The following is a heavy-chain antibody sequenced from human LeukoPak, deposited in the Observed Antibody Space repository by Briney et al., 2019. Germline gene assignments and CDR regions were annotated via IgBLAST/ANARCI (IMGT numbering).Heavy chain of an antibody. CDR1: GFTFSSYS. J-gene: IGHJ4*02. D-gene: IGHD5-24*01. CDR3: ARDLRDGIDY. CDR2: ISSSSSTI. Sequence: SGGSLRLSCAASGFTFSSYSMNWVRQAPGKGLEWVSYISSSSSTIYYADSVKGRFTISRDNAKNSLYLQMNSLRAEDTAVYYCARDLRDGIDYWGQGTLVTVSS. V-gene: IGHV3-48*04.